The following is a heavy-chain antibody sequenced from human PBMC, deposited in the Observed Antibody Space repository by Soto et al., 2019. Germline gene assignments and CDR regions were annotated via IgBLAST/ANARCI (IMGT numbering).Heavy chain of an antibody. Sequence: LRLSCAASGFTFSSYSMNWVRQAPGKGLEWVSSISSSSSYIYYADSVKGRFTISRDNAKNSLYLQMNSLRAEDTAVYYCARDLHQDYDFWSGYYIGDWFDPWGQGTLVTVSS. CDR2: ISSSSSYI. V-gene: IGHV3-21*01. J-gene: IGHJ5*02. CDR1: GFTFSSYS. D-gene: IGHD3-3*01. CDR3: ARDLHQDYDFWSGYYIGDWFDP.